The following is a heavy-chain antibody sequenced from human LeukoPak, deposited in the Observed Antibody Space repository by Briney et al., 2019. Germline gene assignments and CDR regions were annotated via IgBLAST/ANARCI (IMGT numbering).Heavy chain of an antibody. J-gene: IGHJ5*02. V-gene: IGHV1-69*04. CDR1: GGTFSSYA. CDR3: ARDGAPDYDFWSGYPVGP. CDR2: IIPILGIA. D-gene: IGHD3-3*01. Sequence: GASVKVSCKASGGTFSSYAISWVRQAPGQGLEWMGRIIPILGIANYAQKFQGRVTITADKSTSTAYMELSSLRSEDTAVYYCARDGAPDYDFWSGYPVGPWGQGTLVSVSS.